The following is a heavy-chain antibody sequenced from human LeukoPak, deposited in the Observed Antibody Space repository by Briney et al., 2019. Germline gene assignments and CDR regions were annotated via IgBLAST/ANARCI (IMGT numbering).Heavy chain of an antibody. CDR3: ARGGHRRYYYTSGSAFDP. CDR1: GYTFTNYG. CDR2: ISAYNGNT. D-gene: IGHD3-10*01. Sequence: GASVALSCTASGYTFTNYGISWVRQAPGQGLEWMGWISAYNGNTHYAQNLQGRVTITTDTSTSTAYMELKSLRSDDTAAYYCARGGHRRYYYTSGSAFDPWGQGTLVTVSS. J-gene: IGHJ5*02. V-gene: IGHV1-18*01.